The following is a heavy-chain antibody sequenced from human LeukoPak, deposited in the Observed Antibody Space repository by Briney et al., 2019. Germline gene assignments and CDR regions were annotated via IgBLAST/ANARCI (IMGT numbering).Heavy chain of an antibody. CDR1: GGSISSSSYY. CDR2: IYYSGST. CDR3: AGARGSGPLDWFDP. J-gene: IGHJ5*02. V-gene: IGHV4-39*01. D-gene: IGHD3-10*01. Sequence: SETLSLTCTVSGGSISSSSYYWGWVRQPPGKGLEWIGSIYYSGSTYYNPSLKSRVTISVDTSKNQFSLELSSVTAADTAVYYCAGARGSGPLDWFDPWGQGTLVTVSS.